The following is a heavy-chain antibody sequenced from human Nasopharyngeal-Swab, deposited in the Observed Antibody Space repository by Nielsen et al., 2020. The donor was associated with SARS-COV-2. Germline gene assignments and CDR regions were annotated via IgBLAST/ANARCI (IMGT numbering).Heavy chain of an antibody. CDR1: GFTVSSKY. V-gene: IGHV3-53*01. Sequence: LSLTHAASGFTVSSKYMSWVRQAPGKGLEWVSGVYSIDGPYYADSVKGRFTISKDSSKNTLYLHMNSLRAEDTAVYYCASSTTHYYYYGMDVWGQGTTVTVSS. D-gene: IGHD2-15*01. CDR2: VYSIDGP. J-gene: IGHJ6*02. CDR3: ASSTTHYYYYGMDV.